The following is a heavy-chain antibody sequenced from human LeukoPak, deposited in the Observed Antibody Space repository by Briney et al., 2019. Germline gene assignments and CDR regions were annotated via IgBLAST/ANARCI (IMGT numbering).Heavy chain of an antibody. CDR2: IYYSGST. Sequence: SETLSLTCTVSGGSISSYYWSWIRQPPGKGLEWIGYIYYSGSTNYNPSLKSRVTISVDTSKNQFSLKLSSVTAADTAVYYCAREQGYDFWSGYSGYFQHWGQGTLVTVSS. V-gene: IGHV4-59*01. CDR1: GGSISSYY. J-gene: IGHJ1*01. CDR3: AREQGYDFWSGYSGYFQH. D-gene: IGHD3-3*01.